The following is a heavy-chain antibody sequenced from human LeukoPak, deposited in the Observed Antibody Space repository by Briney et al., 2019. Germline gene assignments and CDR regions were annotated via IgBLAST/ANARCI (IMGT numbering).Heavy chain of an antibody. V-gene: IGHV3-23*01. Sequence: GGSLGLSCAASGFAFNSYDMTWVRRAPGKGLEWVSLITTDTYYADSVRGRFTISRDNSKNTLYLQMNSLRADDTAVYYCARRFDSWGRGTLVTVSS. CDR3: ARRFDS. CDR1: GFAFNSYD. CDR2: ITTDT. J-gene: IGHJ4*02.